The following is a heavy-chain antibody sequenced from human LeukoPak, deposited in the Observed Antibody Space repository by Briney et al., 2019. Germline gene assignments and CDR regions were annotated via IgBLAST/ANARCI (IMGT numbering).Heavy chain of an antibody. CDR3: ARDRVEMASDAFDI. V-gene: IGHV4-61*02. Sequence: SQTLSLTCTVSGGSISSGSYYWSWIRQPAGKGLEWIGRIYTSGSTNYNPSLKSRVTISVDTSKNQFSLKLSSVTAADTAVNYCARDRVEMASDAFDIWGQGTMVTVSS. CDR1: GGSISSGSYY. CDR2: IYTSGST. D-gene: IGHD5-24*01. J-gene: IGHJ3*02.